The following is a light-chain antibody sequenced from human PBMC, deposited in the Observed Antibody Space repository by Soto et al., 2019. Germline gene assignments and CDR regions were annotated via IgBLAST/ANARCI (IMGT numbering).Light chain of an antibody. CDR1: SSDVGGYNY. J-gene: IGLJ1*01. Sequence: QSALTQPPSASGSHGQSVTISCTGTSSDVGGYNYVSWYQHDPGKAPKLMIYEVSERPSGVPDRFSGSKSGDTASLTVSGPQAEDAADYYCSSYAGSNHYLFGTGTKVTVL. V-gene: IGLV2-8*01. CDR3: SSYAGSNHYL. CDR2: EVS.